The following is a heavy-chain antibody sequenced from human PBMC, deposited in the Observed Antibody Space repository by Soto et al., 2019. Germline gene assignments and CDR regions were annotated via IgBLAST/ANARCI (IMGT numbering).Heavy chain of an antibody. CDR2: INPSGGST. CDR1: GYTFTSYY. Sequence: ASVKVSCKASGYTFTSYYMHWVRQAPGQGLEWMGIINPSGGSTSYAQKFQGRVTMTRGTSTSTVYMELSSLRSEDTAVYYCARDGRGVVVVAATLHYYYGMDVWGQGTTVTVSS. V-gene: IGHV1-46*01. D-gene: IGHD2-15*01. CDR3: ARDGRGVVVVAATLHYYYGMDV. J-gene: IGHJ6*02.